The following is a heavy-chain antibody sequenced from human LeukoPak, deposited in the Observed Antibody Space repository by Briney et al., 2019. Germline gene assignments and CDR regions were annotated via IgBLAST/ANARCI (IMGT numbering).Heavy chain of an antibody. Sequence: SETLSLTCAVSGGSISSSNWWSWVRQPPGKGLEWIGEIYHSGSTNYNPSLKSRVTISVDKSKNQFSLKLSSVTAADTAVYYCARGATIRYFDWLADYFDYWGQGTLVTVSS. CDR3: ARGATIRYFDWLADYFDY. D-gene: IGHD3-9*01. J-gene: IGHJ4*02. CDR1: GGSISSSNW. V-gene: IGHV4-4*02. CDR2: IYHSGST.